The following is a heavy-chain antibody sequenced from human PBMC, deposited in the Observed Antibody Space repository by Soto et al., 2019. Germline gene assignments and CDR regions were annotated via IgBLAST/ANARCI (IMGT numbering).Heavy chain of an antibody. CDR3: AKVLRGPGFYLYYYYGMDV. J-gene: IGHJ6*02. Sequence: GGSLRLSCAASGFTFSSHGMHWVRQAPGKGLEWVAVISYDGSNKYYADSVKGRFTISRDNSKNTLYLQMNSLRAEDTAVYYCAKVLRGPGFYLYYYYGMDVWGQGTTVTVSS. V-gene: IGHV3-30*18. CDR1: GFTFSSHG. CDR2: ISYDGSNK. D-gene: IGHD3-10*01.